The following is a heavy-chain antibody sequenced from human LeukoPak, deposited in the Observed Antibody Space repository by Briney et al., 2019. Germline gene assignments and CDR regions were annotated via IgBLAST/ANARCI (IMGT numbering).Heavy chain of an antibody. CDR2: ISYSGTI. J-gene: IGHJ3*02. CDR1: GGSISSFS. CDR3: ARGRSHYYDSSGYYRHNAFDI. D-gene: IGHD3-22*01. Sequence: PSETLSLTCTVSGGSISSFSWSWIRQPPGKGLECIGYISYSGTIDYSPSLKSRVTISADMSKNQFSLNLSSVTDADTAVYYCARGRSHYYDSSGYYRHNAFDIWGQGTMVTVYS. V-gene: IGHV4-59*01.